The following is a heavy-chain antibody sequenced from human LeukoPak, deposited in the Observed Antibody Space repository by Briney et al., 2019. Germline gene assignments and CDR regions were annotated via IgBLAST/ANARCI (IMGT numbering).Heavy chain of an antibody. J-gene: IGHJ4*02. CDR2: IYYSGST. CDR3: ARDSGEMATIPFDY. CDR1: GGSISSSSYY. V-gene: IGHV4-39*07. Sequence: SETLSLTCTVSGGSISSSSYYWGWIRQPPGKGLEWIGSIYYSGSTYYNPSLKSRVTISVDTSKNQFSLKLSSVTAADTAVYYCARDSGEMATIPFDYWGQGTLVTVSS. D-gene: IGHD5-24*01.